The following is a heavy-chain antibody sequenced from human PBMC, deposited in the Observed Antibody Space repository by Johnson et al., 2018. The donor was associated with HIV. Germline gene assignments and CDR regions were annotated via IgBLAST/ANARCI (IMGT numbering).Heavy chain of an antibody. CDR1: GFTFRSYA. J-gene: IGHJ3*02. CDR2: ISYDGSNK. CDR3: AKDNGIAGTSGDAFDI. V-gene: IGHV3-30*18. D-gene: IGHD6-13*01. Sequence: QVQLVESGGGVVQPGRSLRLSCTASGFTFRSYAMHWVRQAPGKGLEWVALISYDGSNKYYADSVKGRFIISRDNSKNSLYLQVKSLRAEDTALYLCAKDNGIAGTSGDAFDIWGQGTMVTVSS.